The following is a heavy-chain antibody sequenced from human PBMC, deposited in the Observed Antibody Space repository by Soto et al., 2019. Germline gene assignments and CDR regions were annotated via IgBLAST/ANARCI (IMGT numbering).Heavy chain of an antibody. D-gene: IGHD3-10*01. Sequence: ASVKVSCKASGYTFTGYCMHWVRQAPGQGLECMGWINPNRGGTNYAQKFQGWVTMTRDTSISTAYMELSRLRSDDTAVYYCAILGELLGPWAFDIWGQGTMVTVS. CDR3: AILGELLGPWAFDI. CDR2: INPNRGGT. J-gene: IGHJ3*02. CDR1: GYTFTGYC. V-gene: IGHV1-2*04.